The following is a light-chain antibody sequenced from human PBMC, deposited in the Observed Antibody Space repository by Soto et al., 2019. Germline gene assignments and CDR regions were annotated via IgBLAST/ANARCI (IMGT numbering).Light chain of an antibody. CDR3: LLSYSDEKV. V-gene: IGLV7-46*01. CDR2: DTT. Sequence: QAVVTQEPSLTVSPGGTVTLTCGSSTGAVTSAHYPYWFQQKPGQAPRTLIYDTTNKHSWTPARFSGSLLGGKAALTLSGAQPEDEAEYYCLLSYSDEKVFGTGTKVTVL. J-gene: IGLJ1*01. CDR1: TGAVTSAHY.